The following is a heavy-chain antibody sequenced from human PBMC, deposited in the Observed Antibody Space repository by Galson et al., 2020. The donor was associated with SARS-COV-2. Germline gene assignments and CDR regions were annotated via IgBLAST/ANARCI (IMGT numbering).Heavy chain of an antibody. J-gene: IGHJ4*02. D-gene: IGHD2-21*02. Sequence: ASVKVSCKASGYTFTGYYMHWVRQAPGQGLEWMGWINPNSGGTNYAQKFQGRVTMTRDTSISTAYMELSRLRSDDTAVYYCARDNCGGDCYYGLGYWGQGTLVTVSS. CDR2: INPNSGGT. V-gene: IGHV1-2*02. CDR1: GYTFTGYY. CDR3: ARDNCGGDCYYGLGY.